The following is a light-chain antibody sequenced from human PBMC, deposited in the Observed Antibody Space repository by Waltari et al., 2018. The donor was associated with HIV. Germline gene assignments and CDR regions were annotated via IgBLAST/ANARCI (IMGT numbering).Light chain of an antibody. CDR2: GAS. CDR3: QQYYKWPLT. CDR1: QSVSSK. V-gene: IGKV3D-15*01. Sequence: EIVLLQSPATLSVSPGERATLSCRASQSVSSKLPWYQQKPGQAPRLRIYGASTRSTGIPGRFSGSESGTEFILTISSLQSEDCAVYYCQQYYKWPLTFGQGTRLEIK. J-gene: IGKJ5*01.